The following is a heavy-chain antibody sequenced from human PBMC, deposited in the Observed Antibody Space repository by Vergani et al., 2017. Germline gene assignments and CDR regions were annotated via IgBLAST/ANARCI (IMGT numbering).Heavy chain of an antibody. V-gene: IGHV1-69*18. CDR3: AKDGRESGYSYGPAFDY. J-gene: IGHJ4*02. CDR1: GGTFSSYA. CDR2: IIPIFGTA. Sequence: QVQLVQSGAEVKKPGSSVKVSCKASGGTFSSYAISWVRQAPGQGLEWMGRIIPIFGTANYAQKFQGRVTITADESTSTAYMELSRLRSDDTAVYYCAKDGRESGYSYGPAFDYWGQGTLVTVSS. D-gene: IGHD5-18*01.